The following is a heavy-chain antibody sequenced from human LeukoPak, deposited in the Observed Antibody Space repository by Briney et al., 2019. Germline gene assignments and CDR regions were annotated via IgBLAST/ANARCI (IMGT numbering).Heavy chain of an antibody. Sequence: PGGSLRLSCAASGFTSSTYWMHWVRQAPGKGLMWVSRITSDGSSTSYADSVKGRFTISRDNAKNTLYLQMNSLRAEDTAVYYCARMIARDWFDPWGQGTLVTVSS. V-gene: IGHV3-74*01. D-gene: IGHD3-22*01. CDR3: ARMIARDWFDP. J-gene: IGHJ5*02. CDR1: GFTSSTYW. CDR2: ITSDGSST.